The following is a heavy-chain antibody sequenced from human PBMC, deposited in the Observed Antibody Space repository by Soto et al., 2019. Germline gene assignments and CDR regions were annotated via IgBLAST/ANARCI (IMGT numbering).Heavy chain of an antibody. CDR2: INPRGGGT. CDR3: ARGYPSSTRLGWLDP. CDR1: GYTFISYY. D-gene: IGHD2-2*01. V-gene: IGHV1-46*01. J-gene: IGHJ5*02. Sequence: QVHLVQSGAEVKEPGASLSLSCKASGYTFISYYMHWVRQAPGQGLEWMGMINPRGGGTTYAQKFRGRVTMTSDTSTTTVYMEVNGLRSDDTAVYYCARGYPSSTRLGWLDPWGQGTLVTVSS.